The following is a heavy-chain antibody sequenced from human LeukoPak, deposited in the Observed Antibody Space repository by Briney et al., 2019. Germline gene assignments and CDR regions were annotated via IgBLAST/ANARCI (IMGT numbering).Heavy chain of an antibody. CDR3: ARGRYGGNYLDP. D-gene: IGHD4-23*01. V-gene: IGHV4-34*01. CDR1: GGSFSGYY. CDR2: INHSGST. J-gene: IGHJ5*02. Sequence: SETLSLTCAVYGGSFSGYYWSWIRQPPGKGLEWIGEINHSGSTNYNPSLKSRVTISVDTSKNQFSLKLSSLTVADTAVYYCARGRYGGNYLDPWGQGTLVTVSS.